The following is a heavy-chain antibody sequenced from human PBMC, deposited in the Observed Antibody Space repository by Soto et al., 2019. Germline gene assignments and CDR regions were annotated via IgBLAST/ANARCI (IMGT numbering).Heavy chain of an antibody. J-gene: IGHJ4*02. CDR1: GASINSGGYY. CDR3: ARAKFESTGWHQFDI. V-gene: IGHV4-31*03. D-gene: IGHD7-27*01. CDR2: IYFSGST. Sequence: SETLSLTCTVSGASINSGGYYWSWIRQLPGKGLEWIGYIYFSGSTYYYPSLRSRVTLSVDSSKNQISLALTSVTAADTAVYYCARAKFESTGWHQFDIWGQGTLVTVSS.